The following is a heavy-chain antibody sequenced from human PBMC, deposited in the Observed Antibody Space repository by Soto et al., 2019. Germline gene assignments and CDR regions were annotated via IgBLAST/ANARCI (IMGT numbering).Heavy chain of an antibody. D-gene: IGHD2-2*02. CDR3: ARARFQVLYGKPYFDS. Sequence: SETLSLTCTVSGGSITTGGSYWSWIRQHPGKGLEWIGNIYHSGNTYYNPSLKSRLTISVDTSKNHFSLIVDSVTAADTAVYYCARARFQVLYGKPYFDSWGQGTLVTVSS. CDR1: GGSITTGGSY. V-gene: IGHV4-31*03. CDR2: IYHSGNT. J-gene: IGHJ4*02.